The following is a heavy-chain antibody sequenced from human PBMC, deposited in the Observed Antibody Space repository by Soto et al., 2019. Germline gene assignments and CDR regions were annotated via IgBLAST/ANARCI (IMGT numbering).Heavy chain of an antibody. CDR1: GGTFSSYA. Sequence: QVQLVQSGAEVKKPGSSVKVSCKASGGTFSSYAISWVRQAPGQGLEWMGGIIPILGTANYAQKFQGRVTITADESTSTAYMELSSLRSEDTAVDYCARGVMITFVGENYSDYWGQGTLVTVSS. CDR3: ARGVMITFVGENYSDY. CDR2: IIPILGTA. J-gene: IGHJ4*02. V-gene: IGHV1-69*01. D-gene: IGHD3-16*01.